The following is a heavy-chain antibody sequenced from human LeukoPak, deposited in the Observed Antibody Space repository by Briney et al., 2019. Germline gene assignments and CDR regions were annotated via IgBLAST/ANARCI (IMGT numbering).Heavy chain of an antibody. J-gene: IGHJ2*01. CDR2: SDIDGSNT. V-gene: IGHV3-74*01. CDR3: TRDRDGYFDL. Sequence: PGGSLRLSCAAPGFTLSSYWMHWVRQVPGKGLVWVSFSDIDGSNTRYADSVKGRFTISRDNAKNTLYLQMNSLRAEDTAVYYCTRDRDGYFDLWGRGTLVTVSS. CDR1: GFTLSSYW.